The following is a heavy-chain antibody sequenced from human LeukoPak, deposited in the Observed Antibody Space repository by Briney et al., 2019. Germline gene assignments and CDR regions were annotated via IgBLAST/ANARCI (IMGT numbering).Heavy chain of an antibody. Sequence: ASVKVSCKASGYTFTGYYMHWVRQAPGQGLEWMGWVNPNSGGTNYAQKFQGRVTMTRDTSISTAYMELSRLRSDDTAVYYCARAGAAAITAFDIWAKGQWSPSLQ. V-gene: IGHV1-2*02. CDR2: VNPNSGGT. D-gene: IGHD2-2*01. CDR1: GYTFTGYY. CDR3: ARAGAAAITAFDI. J-gene: IGHJ3*02.